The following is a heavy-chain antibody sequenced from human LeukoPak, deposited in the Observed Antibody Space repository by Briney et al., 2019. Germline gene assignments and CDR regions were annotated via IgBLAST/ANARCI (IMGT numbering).Heavy chain of an antibody. CDR3: ATGSRYCSGGSCYLNNWFDP. CDR2: FDPEDGET. V-gene: IGHV1-24*01. J-gene: IGHJ5*02. Sequence: ASVKVSCKVSGHTLTELSMHWVRQAPGKGLEWMGGFDPEDGETIYAQKFQGRVTMTEDTSTGTAYMELSSLRSEDTAVYYCATGSRYCSGGSCYLNNWFDPWGQGTLVTVSS. CDR1: GHTLTELS. D-gene: IGHD2-15*01.